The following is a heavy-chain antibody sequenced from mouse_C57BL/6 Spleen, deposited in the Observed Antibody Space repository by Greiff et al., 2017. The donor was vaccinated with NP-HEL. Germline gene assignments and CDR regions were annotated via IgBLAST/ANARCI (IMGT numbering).Heavy chain of an antibody. D-gene: IGHD1-1*01. V-gene: IGHV1-52*01. CDR1: GYTFTSYW. CDR2: IDPSDSET. J-gene: IGHJ1*03. CDR3: ARWGTTVVASGYFGG. Sequence: QVQLQQPGAELVRPGSSVKLSCKASGYTFTSYWMHWVKQRPIQGLEWIGNIDPSDSETHYNQKFKDKATLTVDKSSNTSYMQMSSLTSEDTAVYYCARWGTTVVASGYFGGWGTGTTVTVAT.